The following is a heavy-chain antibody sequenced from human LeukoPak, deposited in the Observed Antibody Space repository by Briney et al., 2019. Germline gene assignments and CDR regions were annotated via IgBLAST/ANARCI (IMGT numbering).Heavy chain of an antibody. CDR3: AIILYIVVVPAATPFDY. CDR2: ISGSGGST. J-gene: IGHJ4*02. CDR1: GFTFSSYA. V-gene: IGHV3-23*01. Sequence: GGSLRLSCAASGFTFSSYAMSWVRQAPGKGLEWVSAISGSGGSTYYADSVKGRFTISRDNSKNTLYLQMNSLRAEDTAVYYCAIILYIVVVPAATPFDYWGQGTLVTVSS. D-gene: IGHD2-2*01.